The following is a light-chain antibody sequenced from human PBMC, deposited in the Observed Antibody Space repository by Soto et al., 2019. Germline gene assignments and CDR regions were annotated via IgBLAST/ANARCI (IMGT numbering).Light chain of an antibody. J-gene: IGKJ4*01. CDR2: KAS. CDR3: QQYNSYSS. CDR1: QSISSW. Sequence: DIQMTQSPSPLSASVGDRVTITCRASQSISSWLAWYQQKPGKAPKLLIYKASSLESGVPSRFGGSGSGAEVTLTISSLQPDDFATYDCQQYNSYSSFGGGTKLEL. V-gene: IGKV1-5*03.